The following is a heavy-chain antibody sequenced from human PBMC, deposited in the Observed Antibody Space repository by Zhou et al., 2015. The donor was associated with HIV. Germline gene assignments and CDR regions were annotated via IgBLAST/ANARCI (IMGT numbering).Heavy chain of an antibody. CDR3: ARGDVGATFHGY. D-gene: IGHD1-26*01. CDR1: GGTFNSYA. CDR2: IIPIVNTA. Sequence: QVQLVQSGAEVKKPGSSVKVSCKASGGTFNSYAITWVRQAPGQGLEWMGGIIPIVNTANYAQKFQGRVTITADESTSTAYMELSSLRSEDTAVYYCARGDVGATFHGYWGQGTLVTVSS. J-gene: IGHJ4*02. V-gene: IGHV1-69*12.